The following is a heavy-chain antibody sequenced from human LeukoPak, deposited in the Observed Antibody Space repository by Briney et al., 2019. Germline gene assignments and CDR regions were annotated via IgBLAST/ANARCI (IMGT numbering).Heavy chain of an antibody. Sequence: GASVKVSCKASGYTFTGYYMHWVRQAPGQGLEWMGWINPNSGGTNYAQKFQGRVTMTRDTSISTAYMELSRLRSDDTAVHYCARGSYYYDSSGYPSSVYFDYWGQGSLVTVSS. D-gene: IGHD3-22*01. CDR1: GYTFTGYY. CDR2: INPNSGGT. CDR3: ARGSYYYDSSGYPSSVYFDY. V-gene: IGHV1-2*02. J-gene: IGHJ4*02.